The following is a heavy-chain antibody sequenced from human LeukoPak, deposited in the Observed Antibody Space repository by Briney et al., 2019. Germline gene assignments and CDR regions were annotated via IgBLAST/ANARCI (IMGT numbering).Heavy chain of an antibody. Sequence: RPGGSLRLSCAASGFTFSSYAMSWVRQAPGKGLEWVSGVSGGGTSTYYADSVKGRFTISRDNSKNTLYLQMNSLRAEDTAVYYCAKDLEWGQYSSSSYDYWGQGTQVTVSS. CDR2: VSGGGTST. CDR1: GFTFSSYA. CDR3: AKDLEWGQYSSSSYDY. J-gene: IGHJ4*02. V-gene: IGHV3-23*01. D-gene: IGHD6-6*01.